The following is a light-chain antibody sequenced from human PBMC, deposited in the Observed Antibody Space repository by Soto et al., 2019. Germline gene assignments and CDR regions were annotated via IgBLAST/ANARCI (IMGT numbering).Light chain of an antibody. Sequence: DIVMTQSPLFLPVTPGEPASISCRSSQSLLYSNGNNYLDWYLQKPGQSPQILIYLGSNRASGVPDRVSGSGSGTDFTMKFSRVEAEDVGIYYCMQALQTSYACGLGTNLEIK. CDR2: LGS. CDR3: MQALQTSYA. V-gene: IGKV2-28*01. J-gene: IGKJ2*01. CDR1: QSLLYSNGNNY.